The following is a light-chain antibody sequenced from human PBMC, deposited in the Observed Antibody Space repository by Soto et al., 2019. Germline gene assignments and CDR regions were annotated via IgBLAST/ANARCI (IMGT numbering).Light chain of an antibody. V-gene: IGLV4-69*01. CDR2: LNSDGSH. Sequence: VLTQSPSASASLGASVKLTCTLSSGHSSYAIAWHQQQPEKGPRYLMKLNSDGSHSKGDGIPDRFSGSSSGAERYLTISSLQSEDEAAYYCQTWGTGAWVFGGGTQLTVL. J-gene: IGLJ3*02. CDR3: QTWGTGAWV. CDR1: SGHSSYA.